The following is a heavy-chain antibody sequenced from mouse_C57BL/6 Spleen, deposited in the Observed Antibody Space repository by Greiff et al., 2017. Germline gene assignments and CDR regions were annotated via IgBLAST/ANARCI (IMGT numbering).Heavy chain of an antibody. CDR3: AREDYDVRWYFDV. CDR2: INPSNGGT. Sequence: QVQLKQSGTELVKPGASVKLSCKASGYTFTSYWMHWVKQRPGQGLEWIGNINPSNGGTNYNEKFKSKATLTVDKSSSTAYMQLSSLTSEDSAVYYCAREDYDVRWYFDVWGTGTTVTVSS. CDR1: GYTFTSYW. V-gene: IGHV1-53*01. J-gene: IGHJ1*03. D-gene: IGHD2-4*01.